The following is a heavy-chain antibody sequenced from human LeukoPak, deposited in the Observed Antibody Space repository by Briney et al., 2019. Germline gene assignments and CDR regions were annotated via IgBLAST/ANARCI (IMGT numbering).Heavy chain of an antibody. J-gene: IGHJ4*02. CDR2: IYYSGST. V-gene: IGHV4-39*01. CDR3: ASLPSRQTAMVIVQDDY. Sequence: WVRQPPGKGLEWIGSIYYSGSTYYNPSLKSRVTISVDTSKNQFSLKLSSVTAADTAVYYCASLPSRQTAMVIVQDDYWGQGTLVTVSS. D-gene: IGHD5-18*01.